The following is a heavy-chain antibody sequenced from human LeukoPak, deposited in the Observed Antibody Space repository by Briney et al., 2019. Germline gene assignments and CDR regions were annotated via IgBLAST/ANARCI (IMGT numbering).Heavy chain of an antibody. V-gene: IGHV6-1*01. Sequence: TYYRSKWYNDYAVSVKSRITINPDTSKNQFSLQLNSVTPEDTAVYYCARALRRGLHFDYWGQGTLVTVSS. CDR2: TYYRSKWYN. D-gene: IGHD4-11*01. CDR3: ARALRRGLHFDY. J-gene: IGHJ4*02.